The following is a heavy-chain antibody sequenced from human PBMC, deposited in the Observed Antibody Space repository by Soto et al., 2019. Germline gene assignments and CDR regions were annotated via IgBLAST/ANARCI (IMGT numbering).Heavy chain of an antibody. Sequence: EVQLLESGGGLVQPGGSLRLSCAASGFTFASYAMSWVRQAPGKGLEWVSGISGSGGSTYYADSVKGRFTISRDNSKNTLYLQMNSLRAEDTAVYYCAKDRDSSGYYDYWGQGTLVAVSS. J-gene: IGHJ4*02. CDR1: GFTFASYA. D-gene: IGHD3-22*01. V-gene: IGHV3-23*01. CDR3: AKDRDSSGYYDY. CDR2: ISGSGGST.